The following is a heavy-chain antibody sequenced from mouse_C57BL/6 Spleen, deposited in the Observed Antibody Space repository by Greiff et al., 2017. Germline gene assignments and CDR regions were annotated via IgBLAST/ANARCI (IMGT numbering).Heavy chain of an antibody. CDR1: GYAFSSYW. CDR2: IYPGDGDT. J-gene: IGHJ4*01. Sequence: VQVVESGAELVKPGASVKISCKASGYAFSSYWMNWVKQRPGKGLEWIGQIYPGDGDTNYNGKFKGKATLTADKSSSTAYMQLSSLTSEDSAVYFCARYGQLRLGAAMDYWGQGTSVTVSS. D-gene: IGHD3-2*02. V-gene: IGHV1-80*01. CDR3: ARYGQLRLGAAMDY.